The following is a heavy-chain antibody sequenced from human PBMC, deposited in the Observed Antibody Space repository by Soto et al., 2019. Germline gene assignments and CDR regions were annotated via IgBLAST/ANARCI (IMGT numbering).Heavy chain of an antibody. Sequence: EVQLLESGRGLVQPGGSLRLSCAASGFTFSNYVVTWVRQAPGKGLEWVSTISGSGGSTYYADSVKGRFTISRNNSKNTLYLQMNSLRAEDTAVYYCAKDQGSSWYEIDYWGQGTLVTVSS. CDR3: AKDQGSSWYEIDY. CDR2: ISGSGGST. CDR1: GFTFSNYV. J-gene: IGHJ4*02. V-gene: IGHV3-23*01. D-gene: IGHD6-13*01.